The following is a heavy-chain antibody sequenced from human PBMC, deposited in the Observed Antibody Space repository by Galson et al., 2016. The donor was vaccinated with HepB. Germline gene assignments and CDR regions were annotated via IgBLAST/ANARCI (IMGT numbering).Heavy chain of an antibody. J-gene: IGHJ3*02. D-gene: IGHD2-8*02. Sequence: TLSLTCTVSGGSISSGSYSWTWIRQHPGKGLQWVGYIYYTGNTYHNPSLKSRLTISLDTSKSQFSLKLRSVTAADTAVSYCARDIAGGGSFEIWGQGTRVTVSS. CDR3: ARDIAGGGSFEI. CDR2: IYYTGNT. V-gene: IGHV4-31*03. CDR1: GGSISSGSYS.